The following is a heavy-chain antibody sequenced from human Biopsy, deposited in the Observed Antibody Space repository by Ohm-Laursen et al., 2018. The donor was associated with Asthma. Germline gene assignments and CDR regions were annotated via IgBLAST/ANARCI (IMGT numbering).Heavy chain of an antibody. J-gene: IGHJ6*02. CDR2: ISYDGSSK. CDR1: GFSFSSYG. Sequence: SLRLSCAAFGFSFSSYGMHWVRQAPGEGLDWVAVISYDGSSKFYADSGKGRFSISRDNSNNMLYLQMNSLRPEDTAVYYCARWGIQGVRFWGMDVWGQGTTVTVSS. V-gene: IGHV3-30*03. CDR3: ARWGIQGVRFWGMDV. D-gene: IGHD3-10*01.